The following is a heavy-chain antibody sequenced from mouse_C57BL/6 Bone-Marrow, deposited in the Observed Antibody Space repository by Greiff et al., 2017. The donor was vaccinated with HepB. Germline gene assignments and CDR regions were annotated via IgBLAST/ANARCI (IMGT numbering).Heavy chain of an antibody. CDR2: ILPGSGST. CDR3: ASQGGSFNWAWFVY. Sequence: QVQLQQSGAELMKPGASVKLSCKATGYTFTGYWIEWVKQRPGHGLEWIGEILPGSGSTNYNEKFKGKATFTADTSSNTAYMQLSSLTTEDSAIYYCASQGGSFNWAWFVYWGQGTLVTVSA. D-gene: IGHD4-1*02. V-gene: IGHV1-9*01. J-gene: IGHJ3*01. CDR1: GYTFTGYW.